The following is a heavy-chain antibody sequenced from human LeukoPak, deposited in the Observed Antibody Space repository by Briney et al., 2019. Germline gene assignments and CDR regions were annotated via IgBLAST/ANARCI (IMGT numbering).Heavy chain of an antibody. Sequence: TGGSLRLSCAASGFTFSSYEMNWVRQAPGKGLEWVSYIGSSGSTIYYADSVKGQFTISRDNAKNSLYLQMNSLRAEDTAVYYCATGDDFWSGFSQLDYWGQGTLVTVSS. V-gene: IGHV3-48*03. D-gene: IGHD3-3*01. J-gene: IGHJ4*02. CDR1: GFTFSSYE. CDR3: ATGDDFWSGFSQLDY. CDR2: IGSSGSTI.